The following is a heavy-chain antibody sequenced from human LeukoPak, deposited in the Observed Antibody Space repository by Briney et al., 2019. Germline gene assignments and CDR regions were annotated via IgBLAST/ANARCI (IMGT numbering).Heavy chain of an antibody. J-gene: IGHJ4*02. Sequence: GGSLRLSCAASGFTFSSYAMHWVRQAPGKGLEWVANIKQDGSEKYYVDSVKGRFTISRDNAKNSLYLQMNSLRAEDTAVYYCARDQPYDILTGYPDYWGQGTLVTVSS. CDR1: GFTFSSYA. V-gene: IGHV3-7*03. CDR3: ARDQPYDILTGYPDY. D-gene: IGHD3-9*01. CDR2: IKQDGSEK.